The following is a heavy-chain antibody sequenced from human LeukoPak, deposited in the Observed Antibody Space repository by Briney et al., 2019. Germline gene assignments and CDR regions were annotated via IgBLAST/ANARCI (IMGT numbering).Heavy chain of an antibody. Sequence: ASVKVSCKASGYTFTSYDINWVRQAAGQGLEWMGWINPNSGGTNYAQKFQGRVTMTRDTSISTAYMELSRLRSDDTAVYYCARRLGGVVKRAFDIWGQGTMVTVSS. CDR3: ARRLGGVVKRAFDI. CDR1: GYTFTSYD. CDR2: INPNSGGT. J-gene: IGHJ3*02. D-gene: IGHD3-3*01. V-gene: IGHV1-2*02.